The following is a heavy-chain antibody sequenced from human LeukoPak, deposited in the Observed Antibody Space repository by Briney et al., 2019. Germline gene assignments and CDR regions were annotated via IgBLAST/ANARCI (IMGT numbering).Heavy chain of an antibody. Sequence: SETLSLTCAVSGPSITNAKWWGWVRQPPGKGLEWIGEISHIGSTNYNPSLKSRVTISIDTSKNYFSLKLSPVTAADTAVYYCAREWAYWGQGTLVTVSS. V-gene: IGHV4-4*02. CDR3: AREWAY. J-gene: IGHJ4*02. CDR1: GPSITNAKW. CDR2: ISHIGST.